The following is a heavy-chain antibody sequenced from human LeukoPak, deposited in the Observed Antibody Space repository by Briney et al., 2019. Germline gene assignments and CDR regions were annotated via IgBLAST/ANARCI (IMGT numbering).Heavy chain of an antibody. CDR1: GGSISSYY. CDR3: ARDRSIAAAGSPHWYFDL. Sequence: SETLSLTCTVSGGSISSYYWSWIRQPPGKGLEWIGYIYYSGSTNYNPSPKSRVTISVDTSKNQFSLKLSSVTAADTAVYYCARDRSIAAAGSPHWYFDLWGRGTLVTVSS. V-gene: IGHV4-59*01. CDR2: IYYSGST. D-gene: IGHD6-13*01. J-gene: IGHJ2*01.